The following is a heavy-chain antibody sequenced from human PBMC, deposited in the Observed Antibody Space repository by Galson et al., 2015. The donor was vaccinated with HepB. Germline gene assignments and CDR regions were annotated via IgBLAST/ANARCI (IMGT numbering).Heavy chain of an antibody. J-gene: IGHJ3*02. CDR3: ARLGATTHDAFDI. V-gene: IGHV5-51*01. Sequence: QVTISADKSISTAYLQWSSLKASDTAMYYCARLGATTHDAFDIWGQGTMVTVSS. D-gene: IGHD1-26*01.